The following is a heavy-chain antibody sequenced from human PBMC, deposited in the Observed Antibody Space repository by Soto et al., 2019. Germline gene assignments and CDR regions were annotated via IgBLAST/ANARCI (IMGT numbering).Heavy chain of an antibody. CDR2: INAGNGNT. Sequence: ASVKVSCKASGYTFTSYAMHWVRQAPGQRLEWMGWINAGNGNTKYSQKFQGRVTITRDTSASTAYMELSSLRSEDTAVYYCARISGDYGVLYFDYWGQGTLVTVSS. V-gene: IGHV1-3*01. CDR1: GYTFTSYA. J-gene: IGHJ4*02. D-gene: IGHD4-17*01. CDR3: ARISGDYGVLYFDY.